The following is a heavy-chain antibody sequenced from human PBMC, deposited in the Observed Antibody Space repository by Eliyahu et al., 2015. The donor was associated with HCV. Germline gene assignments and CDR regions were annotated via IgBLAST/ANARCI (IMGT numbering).Heavy chain of an antibody. D-gene: IGHD6-13*01. CDR2: INSDGSST. Sequence: EVQLVESGGGLVQPGGSLRLSCAASGFTFSSYWMHWLRQAPGKGLVWVSRINSDGSSTNYADSVKGRFTISRDNAKNTLFLQVNSLRAEDTAVYYCARVGFRSSWLPFDYWGQGTLVTVSS. J-gene: IGHJ4*02. CDR1: GFTFSSYW. V-gene: IGHV3-74*01. CDR3: ARVGFRSSWLPFDY.